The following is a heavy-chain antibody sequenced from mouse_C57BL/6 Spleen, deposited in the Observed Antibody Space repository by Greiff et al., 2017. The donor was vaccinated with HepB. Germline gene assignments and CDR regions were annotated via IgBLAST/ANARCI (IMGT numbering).Heavy chain of an antibody. CDR3: ARGLRRNGYFDY. V-gene: IGHV3-1*01. Sequence: EVNLVESGPGMVKPSQSLSLTCTVTGYSITSGYDWHWIRHFPGNKLEWMGYISYSGSTNYNPSLKSRISITHDTSKNHFFLKLNSVTTEDTATYYCARGLRRNGYFDYWGQGTTLTVSS. CDR1: GYSITSGYD. J-gene: IGHJ2*01. D-gene: IGHD2-2*01. CDR2: ISYSGST.